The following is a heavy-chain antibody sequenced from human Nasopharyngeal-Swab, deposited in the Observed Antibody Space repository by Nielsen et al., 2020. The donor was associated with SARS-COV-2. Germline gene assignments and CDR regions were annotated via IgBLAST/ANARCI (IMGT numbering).Heavy chain of an antibody. J-gene: IGHJ3*02. CDR3: ARTSTLTTYSSGWNDAFDI. Sequence: WIRQPPGKALEWLARIDWDDDKFYSTSLKTRLTISKDTSKNQVVLTMTNMDPVDTATYYCARTSTLTTYSSGWNDAFDIWGQGTMVTVPS. CDR2: IDWDDDK. D-gene: IGHD6-19*01. V-gene: IGHV2-70*04.